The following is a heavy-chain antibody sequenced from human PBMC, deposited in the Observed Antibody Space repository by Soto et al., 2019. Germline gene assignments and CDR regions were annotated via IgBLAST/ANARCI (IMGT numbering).Heavy chain of an antibody. CDR1: GFTFSSYA. Sequence: EVQLLESGGGLVQPGGSLRLSCAASGFTFSSYAMSWVRQAPGKGLEWVSAISGSGGSTYYADSVKGRCTISRDNSKNTLYLQMNSLRAEDTAVYYCAKDSGAGYYYYYYMDVWGKGTTVTVSS. D-gene: IGHD4-17*01. CDR3: AKDSGAGYYYYYYMDV. V-gene: IGHV3-23*01. CDR2: ISGSGGST. J-gene: IGHJ6*03.